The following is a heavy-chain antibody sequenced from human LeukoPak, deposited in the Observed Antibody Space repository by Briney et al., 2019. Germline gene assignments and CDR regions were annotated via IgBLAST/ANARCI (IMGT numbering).Heavy chain of an antibody. Sequence: PGGSLRLSCAASGFAFSDFSMNWVRQAPGKGLEWVANTRGSGSGMGSGNYYAVSVKGRFTISRDDAKSSLYLQMNSLRAEDTAFYYCARDDNWGFDYWGQGALVTVSS. D-gene: IGHD7-27*01. V-gene: IGHV3-21*05. CDR1: GFAFSDFS. J-gene: IGHJ4*02. CDR2: TRGSGSGMGSGN. CDR3: ARDDNWGFDY.